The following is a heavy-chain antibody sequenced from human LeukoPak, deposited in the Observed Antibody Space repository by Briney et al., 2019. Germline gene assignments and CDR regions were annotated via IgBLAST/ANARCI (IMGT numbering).Heavy chain of an antibody. Sequence: GGSLRLSCAASGFTFSSYEMNWVRQAPGKGLEWVSYISSSGSTIYYADSVKGRFTISRDNAKNSLYLQMNSLRAEDSAVYYCARGRDDIVVVVAADFSYFDYWGQGTLVTVSS. CDR2: ISSSGSTI. J-gene: IGHJ4*02. CDR1: GFTFSSYE. D-gene: IGHD2-15*01. V-gene: IGHV3-48*03. CDR3: ARGRDDIVVVVAADFSYFDY.